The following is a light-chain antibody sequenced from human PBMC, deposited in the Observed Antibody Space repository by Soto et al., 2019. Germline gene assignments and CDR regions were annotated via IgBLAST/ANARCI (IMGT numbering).Light chain of an antibody. CDR2: GAS. V-gene: IGKV3-20*01. CDR3: QQYGSSPRT. J-gene: IGKJ1*01. Sequence: EIVLTQSPATLSLSPGERATLSCRASPSVTNYLAWYQQKPGQAPRLLIYGASSRATGIPDRFSGSGSGTDFTLTISRLEPEDFAVYYCQQYGSSPRTFGQGTKVDIK. CDR1: PSVTNY.